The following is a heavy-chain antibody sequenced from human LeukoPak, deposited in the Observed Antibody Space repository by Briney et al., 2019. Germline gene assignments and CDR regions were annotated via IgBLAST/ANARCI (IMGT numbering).Heavy chain of an antibody. J-gene: IGHJ6*02. CDR2: ISYDGSNK. D-gene: IGHD5-18*01. Sequence: GGSLRLSCAASGFTFSSYAMHWVRQAPGKGLEWVAVISYDGSNKYYADSVKGRFTISRDNSKNTLYLQMNSLRAEDTAVYYCARDAVDTANAVWGQGTTVTVSS. CDR1: GFTFSSYA. V-gene: IGHV3-30-3*01. CDR3: ARDAVDTANAV.